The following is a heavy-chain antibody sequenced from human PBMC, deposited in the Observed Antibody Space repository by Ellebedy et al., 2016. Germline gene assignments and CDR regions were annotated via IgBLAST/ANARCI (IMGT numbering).Heavy chain of an antibody. J-gene: IGHJ4*02. V-gene: IGHV4-59*01. D-gene: IGHD5-12*01. CDR2: IHNSGST. CDR1: GDSINLYW. CDR3: ARSFSASDDFDF. Sequence: SETLSLTXTVSGDSINLYWWNWIRQPPGRGLEWIAYIHNSGSTNYNPSLQSRVTLALDTSKNQFSLRLTSVTAADTALYYCARSFSASDDFDFWGPGTVVAVSS.